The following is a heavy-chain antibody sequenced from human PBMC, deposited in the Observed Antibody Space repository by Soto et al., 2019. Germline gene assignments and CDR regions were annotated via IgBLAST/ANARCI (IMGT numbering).Heavy chain of an antibody. V-gene: IGHV4-34*01. CDR2: INHSGST. D-gene: IGHD3-22*01. Sequence: QVQLQQWGAGLLKPSETLSLTCAVYGGSFSGYYWSWIRQPPGKGLEWIGEINHSGSTNYNPSLKSRVTISVDTSKNQFSLKLSSVTAADTAVYYCAREIYYYDSSGYYHWGPGTLVTVSS. CDR1: GGSFSGYY. CDR3: AREIYYYDSSGYYH. J-gene: IGHJ5*02.